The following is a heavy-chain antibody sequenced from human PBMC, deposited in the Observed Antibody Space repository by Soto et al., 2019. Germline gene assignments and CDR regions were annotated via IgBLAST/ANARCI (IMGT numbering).Heavy chain of an antibody. CDR1: GGSISSGDYY. Sequence: PSETLSLTCTVSGGSISSGDYYWSWIRQPPGKGLEWIGYIYYSGSTYYNPSLKSRVTISVDTSKNQFSLKLSSVTAADTAVYYCARDLGFPMNWFDPWGQGTLVTVSS. J-gene: IGHJ5*02. CDR3: ARDLGFPMNWFDP. V-gene: IGHV4-30-4*01. CDR2: IYYSGST.